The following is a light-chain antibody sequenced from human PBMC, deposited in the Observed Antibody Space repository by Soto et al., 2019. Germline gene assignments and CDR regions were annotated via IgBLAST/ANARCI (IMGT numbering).Light chain of an antibody. CDR3: LQDYKYPRT. J-gene: IGKJ1*01. Sequence: AIQMTQSPSSLSASVGDRVTITCRASQGIRNDLGWYQQKPGTAPKLLIYAASSLQSGVPSRFSRSGSGTDFTLTISSLQPEDFATYYCLQDYKYPRTFGQGTKVEIK. CDR1: QGIRND. CDR2: AAS. V-gene: IGKV1-6*01.